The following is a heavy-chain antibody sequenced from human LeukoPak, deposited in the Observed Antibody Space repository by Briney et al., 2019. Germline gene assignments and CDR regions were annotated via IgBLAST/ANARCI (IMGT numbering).Heavy chain of an antibody. Sequence: SQTLSLTCTVSGGSINSGTYYWSWIRQPAGKGLEWIGHMYSGGSTNYNPSLKSRVTISVDTSKYQLSLKLSSVTAADTAVYYCARGSHCGETRCHGYYYMDVWGKGTTVTVSS. CDR3: ARGSHCGETRCHGYYYMDV. V-gene: IGHV4-61*09. CDR1: GGSINSGTYY. J-gene: IGHJ6*03. D-gene: IGHD2-21*01. CDR2: MYSGGST.